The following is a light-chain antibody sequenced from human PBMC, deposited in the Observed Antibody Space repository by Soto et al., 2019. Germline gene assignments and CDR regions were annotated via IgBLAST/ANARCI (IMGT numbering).Light chain of an antibody. CDR3: MQALQTPVT. J-gene: IGKJ4*01. CDR2: LGS. CDR1: QSLLHSNGYNY. V-gene: IGKV2-28*01. Sequence: DIVMTQSPLSLPVTPGEPASISCRSSQSLLHSNGYNYLDWYLQEPGQSPQLLIYLGSNRASGVPDRFSGSASGTDFTLKISRVAAEDVGVYYCMQALQTPVTFGGGTKVDIK.